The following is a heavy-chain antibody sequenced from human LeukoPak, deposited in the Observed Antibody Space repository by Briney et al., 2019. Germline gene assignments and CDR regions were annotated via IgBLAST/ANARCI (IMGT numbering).Heavy chain of an antibody. V-gene: IGHV3-7*03. CDR2: IKPDGSEG. CDR1: GFTFNNYW. CDR3: AKELELADGYEDY. D-gene: IGHD3-22*01. Sequence: GGSLRLSCVASGFTFNNYWMTWIRQAPGKGLEWVANIKPDGSEGYYLDSLKGRFTISRDNSKNTLYLQMNSLRAEDTAVNYCAKELELADGYEDYWGQGTLVTVSS. J-gene: IGHJ4*02.